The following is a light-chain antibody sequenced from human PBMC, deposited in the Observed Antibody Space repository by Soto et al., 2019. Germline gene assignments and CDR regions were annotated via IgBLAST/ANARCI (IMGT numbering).Light chain of an antibody. CDR3: QQRSNWPTT. CDR1: QSVSSY. V-gene: IGKV3-11*01. J-gene: IGKJ1*01. Sequence: EIGLTQSPSTLSLSTGERATLSCRASQSVSSYLAWYQQKPGQAPRLLIYDASNRATGIPARFSGSGSGTDFTLTISSLGPEDFAVYYCQQRSNWPTTFGQGTKVDIK. CDR2: DAS.